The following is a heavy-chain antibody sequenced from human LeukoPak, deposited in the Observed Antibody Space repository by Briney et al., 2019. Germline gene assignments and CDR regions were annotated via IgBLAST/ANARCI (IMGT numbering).Heavy chain of an antibody. CDR1: GFTFGVHA. CDR3: SRGSCDEWRKAFFDY. CDR2: IRSKAYVGTT. J-gene: IGHJ4*02. V-gene: IGHV3-49*03. D-gene: IGHD2-8*01. Sequence: PGGSVRLSCTGSGFTFGVHAMSWFRQAPGKGREWVGFIRSKAYVGTTEYAASVKGRFTISRDDSNSIAYLQMNSLKTEDTAMYYCSRGSCDEWRKAFFDYWGQGTLVTVSS.